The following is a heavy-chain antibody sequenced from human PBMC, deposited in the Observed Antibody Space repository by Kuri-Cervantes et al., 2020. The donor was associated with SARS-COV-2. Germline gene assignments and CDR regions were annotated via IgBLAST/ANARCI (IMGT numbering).Heavy chain of an antibody. J-gene: IGHJ4*02. D-gene: IGHD3-3*01. Sequence: GESLKIFCAASESTFSSYGMHWGRQAPGKGLEWVGVISYDGSNKDYADSVKGRFTISRDNSNNTLYLQMNSLKGEDTAVYYCAKVAKYYDLWRGPSAAYYFDYWGQGTLVTVSS. CDR1: ESTFSSYG. CDR3: AKVAKYYDLWRGPSAAYYFDY. CDR2: ISYDGSNK. V-gene: IGHV3-30-3*01.